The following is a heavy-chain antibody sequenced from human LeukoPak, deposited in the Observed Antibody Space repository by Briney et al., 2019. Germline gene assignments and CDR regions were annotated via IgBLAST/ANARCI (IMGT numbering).Heavy chain of an antibody. J-gene: IGHJ4*02. CDR2: ISSSSSYI. D-gene: IGHD6-13*01. CDR1: GFTFSSYS. V-gene: IGHV3-21*01. Sequence: GGSLRLSCAASGFTFSSYSMNWVRQAPGKGLEWVSSISSSSSYIYYADTVKGRFTISRDNAKNSLYLQMNSLRAEDTAVYYCARGLGHSSSWEFFDYWGQGTLVTVSS. CDR3: ARGLGHSSSWEFFDY.